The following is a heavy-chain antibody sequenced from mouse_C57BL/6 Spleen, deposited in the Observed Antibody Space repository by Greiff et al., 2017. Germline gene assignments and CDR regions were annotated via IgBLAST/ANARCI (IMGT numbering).Heavy chain of an antibody. V-gene: IGHV1-22*01. D-gene: IGHD2-4*01. CDR1: GYTFTDYN. Sequence: VHVKQSGPELVKPGASVKMSCKASGYTFTDYNMHWVKQSHGKSLEWIGYINPNNGGTSYNQKFKGKATLTVNKSSSTAYMELRSLTSEDSAVYYCARDDYTWFAYWGQGTLVTVSA. CDR3: ARDDYTWFAY. CDR2: INPNNGGT. J-gene: IGHJ3*01.